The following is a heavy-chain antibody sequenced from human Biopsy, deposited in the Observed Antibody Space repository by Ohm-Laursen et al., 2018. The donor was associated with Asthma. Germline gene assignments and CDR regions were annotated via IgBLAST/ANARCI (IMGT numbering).Heavy chain of an antibody. D-gene: IGHD4-17*01. CDR1: GYSLTDLS. V-gene: IGHV1-24*01. Sequence: GASVKVSCKISGYSLTDLSMHWVRKAPGQGLEWMGGHDHEEGGTVNARRFQGRVTMTEDTSTDTAYMELSSLSSDDTVVYYCASDFPKDYVRYNFQFWGQGTLVTVSS. CDR3: ASDFPKDYVRYNFQF. CDR2: HDHEEGGT. J-gene: IGHJ4*02.